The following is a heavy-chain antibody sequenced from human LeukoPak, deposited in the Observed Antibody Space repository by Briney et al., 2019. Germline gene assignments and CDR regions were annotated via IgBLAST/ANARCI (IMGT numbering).Heavy chain of an antibody. Sequence: PGRSLRPSCAASGFTFDDYAMHWVRQAPGKGLEWVSGISWNSGSIGYADSVKGRFTISRDNAKNSLYLQMNSLRAEDTALYYCEKDEGIRLWLPYFDYWGQGTLVTVSS. V-gene: IGHV3-9*01. D-gene: IGHD5-18*01. CDR2: ISWNSGSI. J-gene: IGHJ4*02. CDR1: GFTFDDYA. CDR3: EKDEGIRLWLPYFDY.